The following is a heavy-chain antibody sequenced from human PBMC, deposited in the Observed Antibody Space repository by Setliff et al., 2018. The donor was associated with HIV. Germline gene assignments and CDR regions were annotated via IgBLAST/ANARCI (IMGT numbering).Heavy chain of an antibody. CDR2: IYYSGGT. J-gene: IGHJ5*02. CDR3: ARENGWLFGWFDP. V-gene: IGHV4-30-4*07. D-gene: IGHD3-22*01. Sequence: SETLSLTCTVSGDPIASGGYSWTWIRQPPGKALEWIGYIYYSGGTSYSGTTYYNPSVASRITISGDTSKNQFSLKLTSVTATDTAIYYCARENGWLFGWFDPWGQGTPVTVSS. CDR1: GDPIASGGYS.